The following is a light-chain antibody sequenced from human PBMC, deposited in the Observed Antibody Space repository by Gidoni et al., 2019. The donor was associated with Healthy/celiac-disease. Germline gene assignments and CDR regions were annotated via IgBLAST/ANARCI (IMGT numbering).Light chain of an antibody. CDR1: QSVSSSY. V-gene: IGKV3-20*01. CDR2: GSS. J-gene: IGKJ2*01. Sequence: IVLTQSPDTLSLSPGERATLSFRASQSVSSSYLAWYQQKPVQAPRLLLVGSSSRATGIPDSFSCSGSGTDFTLTISRLEPEYFAVYYCQQYGSSTYTFGQGTKLEIK. CDR3: QQYGSSTYT.